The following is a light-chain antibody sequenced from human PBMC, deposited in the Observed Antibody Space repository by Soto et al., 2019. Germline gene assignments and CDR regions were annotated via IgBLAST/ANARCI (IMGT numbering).Light chain of an antibody. J-gene: IGKJ2*01. CDR1: QSVTNW. Sequence: DIQMTQSPSTLSASVGDRVTITCRASQSVTNWLAWYQQKPGKAPKLLIYKASNLESGVPSRFSGSGSGTEFTHTISSLQPDDFATYYCQQYNTFPPYTFGQGTKLEIK. CDR2: KAS. V-gene: IGKV1-5*03. CDR3: QQYNTFPPYT.